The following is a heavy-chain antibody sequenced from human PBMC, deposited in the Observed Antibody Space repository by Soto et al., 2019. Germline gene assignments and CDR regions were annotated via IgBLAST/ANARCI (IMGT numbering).Heavy chain of an antibody. J-gene: IGHJ4*02. CDR1: GYSFTEFS. CDR3: ARDYTSGCRVVQY. Sequence: ASVKVSCKASGYSFTEFSMQWARQAPGQRLEWMGWINAANGNTEYSRKFYGRVTITTDTSASTGYMELSSLTSEDTAVYYCARDYTSGCRVVQYWGQGTVVTVSS. CDR2: INAANGNT. D-gene: IGHD6-19*01. V-gene: IGHV1-3*01.